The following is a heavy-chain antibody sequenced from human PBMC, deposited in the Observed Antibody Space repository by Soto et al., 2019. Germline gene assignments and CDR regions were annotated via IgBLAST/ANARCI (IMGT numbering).Heavy chain of an antibody. CDR2: IIPIFGTA. CDR3: ARSLGIGSSSAFYYYGMDV. Sequence: ASVKVSCKASGGTFSSYAISWVRQAPGQGLEWMGGIIPIFGTANYAQKFQGRVTITADESTSTAYMEPSSLRSEDTAVYYCARSLGIGSSSAFYYYGMDVWGQGTTVTVSS. D-gene: IGHD6-6*01. V-gene: IGHV1-69*13. J-gene: IGHJ6*02. CDR1: GGTFSSYA.